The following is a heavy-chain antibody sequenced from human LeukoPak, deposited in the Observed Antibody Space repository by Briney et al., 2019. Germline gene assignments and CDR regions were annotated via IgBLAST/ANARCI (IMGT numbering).Heavy chain of an antibody. CDR3: ARDRVLELLWFGELLPNYYYYYGMDV. Sequence: GGSLRLSCAASGFTFSSYAMHWVRQAPGKGLEWVAVISYDGSNKYYADSVKGRFTISRDNSKNTLYLQMNSLRAEDAAVYYCARDRVLELLWFGELLPNYYYYYGMDVWGQGTTVTVSS. D-gene: IGHD3-10*01. CDR1: GFTFSSYA. J-gene: IGHJ6*01. V-gene: IGHV3-30-3*01. CDR2: ISYDGSNK.